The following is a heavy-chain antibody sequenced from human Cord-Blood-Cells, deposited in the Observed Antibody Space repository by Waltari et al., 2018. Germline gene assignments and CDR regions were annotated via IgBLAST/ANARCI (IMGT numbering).Heavy chain of an antibody. D-gene: IGHD3-22*01. CDR1: GFTFSGSA. CDR3: TRPYDSSGYFIDY. V-gene: IGHV3-73*02. Sequence: EVQLVESGGGLVQPGGSLKLSCAASGFTFSGSAMHWVRQASGKGREWVGRIRSKANSYATEYAASVKGRFTISRDDSKNTAYLQMNSLKTEDTAVYYCTRPYDSSGYFIDYWGQGTLVTVSS. J-gene: IGHJ4*02. CDR2: IRSKANSYAT.